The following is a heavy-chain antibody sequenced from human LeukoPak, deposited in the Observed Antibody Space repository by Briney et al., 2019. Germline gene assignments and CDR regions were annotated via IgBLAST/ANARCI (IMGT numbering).Heavy chain of an antibody. CDR3: AKDIGYGGNSVSFDY. CDR2: ITGGGSGI. CDR1: GFTFSNYA. J-gene: IGHJ4*02. D-gene: IGHD4-23*01. Sequence: PGASLRLSCAASGFTFSNYAMSWVRQAPGKGLEWVSAITGGGSGIYYADSMKSRFTISRDNAKNSLYLQMNSLRADDTALYYCAKDIGYGGNSVSFDYWGQGTLVTVSS. V-gene: IGHV3-23*01.